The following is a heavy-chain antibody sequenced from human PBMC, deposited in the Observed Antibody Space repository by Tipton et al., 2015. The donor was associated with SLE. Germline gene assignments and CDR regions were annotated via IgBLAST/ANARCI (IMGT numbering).Heavy chain of an antibody. J-gene: IGHJ5*02. CDR1: GGSFSGHY. CDR3: ASPGTYGSGSFDP. V-gene: IGHV4-34*12. D-gene: IGHD3-10*01. CDR2: IIHSGRT. Sequence: TLSLTCAVYGGSFSGHYWTWIRQPPGKGLEWIGDIIHSGRTNYNPSLKSRVTISIDTSKNQFFLNLTSVTAADTAVYYCASPGTYGSGSFDPWGQGTLVTVSS.